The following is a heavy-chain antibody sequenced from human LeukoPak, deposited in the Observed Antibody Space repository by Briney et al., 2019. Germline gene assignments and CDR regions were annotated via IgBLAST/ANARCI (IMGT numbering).Heavy chain of an antibody. V-gene: IGHV4-30-4*01. J-gene: IGHJ6*02. CDR3: ATASTSETYGMDV. CDR1: GGSISSGDYY. CDR2: IYYSGST. D-gene: IGHD2-2*01. Sequence: SQTLSLTCTVSGGSISSGDYYWSWIRQPPGKGLEWIGYIYYSGSTYYNPSLKSRVTISVDTSKNQFSLKLSSVTAADTAVYYCATASTSETYGMDVWGQGTTVTVSS.